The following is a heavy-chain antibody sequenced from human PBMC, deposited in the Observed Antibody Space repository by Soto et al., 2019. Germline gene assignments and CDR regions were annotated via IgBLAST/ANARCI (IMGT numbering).Heavy chain of an antibody. CDR1: GYKFADYN. Sequence: QVQLVQSGAEVKRPGASVKVSCTTSGYKFADYNMNWVRQATGRGLEWLGYMNSFSGGSDFAPKFQDRLTLTKNTSISTAYVELTNLRDDDTAVYYCARGSAFQRTGNSDFWGQGTPVTVSS. V-gene: IGHV1-8*02. J-gene: IGHJ4*02. CDR2: MNSFSGGS. CDR3: ARGSAFQRTGNSDF. D-gene: IGHD6-19*01.